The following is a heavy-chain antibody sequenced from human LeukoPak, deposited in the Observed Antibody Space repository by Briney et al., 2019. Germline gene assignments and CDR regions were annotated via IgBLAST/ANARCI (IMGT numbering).Heavy chain of an antibody. D-gene: IGHD4-23*01. J-gene: IGHJ5*02. Sequence: SETLSLTCTVSGGSISINYWSWFRQPPPQGLELNGYIYYSGSTDYSPSLKSRVTISVDTSKTQFSLKLSSVTAADTAVYYCARHTDYGGNSRWFDPWGQGTLVTVSS. CDR2: IYYSGST. CDR1: GGSISINY. V-gene: IGHV4-59*08. CDR3: ARHTDYGGNSRWFDP.